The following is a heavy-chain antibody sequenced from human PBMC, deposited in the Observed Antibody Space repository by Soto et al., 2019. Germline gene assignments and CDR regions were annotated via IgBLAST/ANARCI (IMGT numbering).Heavy chain of an antibody. J-gene: IGHJ4*02. CDR3: AREVDYDSSGYGYYFDY. CDR2: IWYDGSNK. CDR1: GFTFSSYG. Sequence: GGSLRLSCAASGFTFSSYGVHWVRQAPGKGLEWVAVIWYDGSNKYYADSVKGRFTISRDNSKNTLYLQMNSLRAEDTAVYYCAREVDYDSSGYGYYFDYWGQGTLVTVSS. V-gene: IGHV3-33*01. D-gene: IGHD3-22*01.